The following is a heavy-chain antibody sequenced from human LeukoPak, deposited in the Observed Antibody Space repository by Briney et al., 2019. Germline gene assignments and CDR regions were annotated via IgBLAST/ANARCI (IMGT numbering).Heavy chain of an antibody. CDR2: FDPEDGET. V-gene: IGHV1-24*01. CDR1: GYTLTELS. CDR3: AVKGYSGYVFDY. D-gene: IGHD5-12*01. Sequence: ASVKVSCKVSGYTLTELSMHWVRQAPGKGLEWMGGFDPEDGETIYAQKFQGRVTITADKSTSTAYMELSSLRSEDTAVYYCAVKGYSGYVFDYWGQGTLVTVSS. J-gene: IGHJ4*02.